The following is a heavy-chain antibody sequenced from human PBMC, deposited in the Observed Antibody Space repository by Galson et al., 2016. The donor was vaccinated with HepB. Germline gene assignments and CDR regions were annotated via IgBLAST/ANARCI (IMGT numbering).Heavy chain of an antibody. CDR3: ARIPDS. V-gene: IGHV3-33*01. CDR2: IWYDGSNK. CDR1: GFTFSDFG. D-gene: IGHD2-21*01. Sequence: SLRLSCAASGFTFSDFGMHWVRQAPGKGLEWVALIWYDGSNKHYADSVKGRFTISRDNSKNTLYLEINSLAAEDTAVYYCARIPDSWGQGTLVIVSS. J-gene: IGHJ4*02.